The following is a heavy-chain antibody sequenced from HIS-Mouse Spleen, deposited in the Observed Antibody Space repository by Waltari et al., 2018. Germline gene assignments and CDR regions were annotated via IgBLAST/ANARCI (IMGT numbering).Heavy chain of an antibody. J-gene: IGHJ4*02. D-gene: IGHD6-13*01. Sequence: QVQLQQSCPGLLKPSQTLSLTCAIPGDSVSSNRAPWNWLRQSPSSGLEWLGRTYYRSKWYNDYAVSVKSRITINPDTSKNQFSLQLNSVTPEDTAVYYCARSGFVAAAGTIDYWGQGTLVTVSS. CDR3: ARSGFVAAAGTIDY. CDR2: TYYRSKWYN. CDR1: GDSVSSNRAP. V-gene: IGHV6-1*01.